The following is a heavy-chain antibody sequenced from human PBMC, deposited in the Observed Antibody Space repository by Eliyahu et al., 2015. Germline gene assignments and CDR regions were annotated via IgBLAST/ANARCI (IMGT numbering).Heavy chain of an antibody. D-gene: IGHD4-17*01. Sequence: GFTFSSYAMHWVRQAPGKGLEWVAVISYDGSNKYYADSVKGRFTISRDNSKNTLYLQMNSLRAEDTAVYYCARETLTTVTADYWGQGTLVTVSS. V-gene: IGHV3-30*01. CDR1: GFTFSSYA. J-gene: IGHJ4*02. CDR2: ISYDGSNK. CDR3: ARETLTTVTADY.